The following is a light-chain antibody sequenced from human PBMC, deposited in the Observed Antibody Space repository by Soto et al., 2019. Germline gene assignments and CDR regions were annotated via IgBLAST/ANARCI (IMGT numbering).Light chain of an antibody. CDR2: GAS. CDR1: QSVNSR. Sequence: EIVLTQSPGTLSLSPGERATLSCRASQSVNSRLAWYQHKPGQAPRRHISGASSRATGIPDRFSGSGSSTDFTRTISSLEPGDFALYYCQHYGGSPINFGQGTRLE. CDR3: QHYGGSPIN. V-gene: IGKV3-20*01. J-gene: IGKJ5*01.